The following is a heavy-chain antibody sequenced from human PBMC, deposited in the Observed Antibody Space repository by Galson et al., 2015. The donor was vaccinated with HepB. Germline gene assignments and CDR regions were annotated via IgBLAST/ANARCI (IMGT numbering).Heavy chain of an antibody. CDR2: ISYDGSNK. V-gene: IGHV3-30*03. CDR3: AGAIYDSSGYYDWYFDL. CDR1: GFTFSSYG. J-gene: IGHJ2*01. Sequence: SLRLSCAASGFTFSSYGMHWVRQAPGKGLEWVAVISYDGSNKYYADSVKGRYTISRDNSKNTLYLQMNSLRAEDTAVYYCAGAIYDSSGYYDWYFDLWGRGTLVTVSS. D-gene: IGHD3-22*01.